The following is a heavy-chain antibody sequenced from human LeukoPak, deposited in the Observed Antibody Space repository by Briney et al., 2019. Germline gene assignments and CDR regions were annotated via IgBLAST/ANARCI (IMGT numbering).Heavy chain of an antibody. CDR2: ISGSGGST. CDR3: AKGTMYQLLCFQH. V-gene: IGHV3-23*01. CDR1: GFTFSNYA. Sequence: PGGSLRLSCVASGFTFSNYAMSWVRQAPGKGLEWVSAISGSGGSTYYADSVKGRFTISRDNSKNTLYLQMNSLRAEDTAVYYCAKGTMYQLLCFQHWGQGTLVTVSS. D-gene: IGHD2-2*01. J-gene: IGHJ1*01.